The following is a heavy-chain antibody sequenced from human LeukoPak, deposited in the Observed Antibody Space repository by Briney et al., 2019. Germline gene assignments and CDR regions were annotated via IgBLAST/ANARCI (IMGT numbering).Heavy chain of an antibody. CDR3: ARERVYPPNYYGSGSYSDY. D-gene: IGHD3-10*01. CDR1: GFTFRSYW. Sequence: GGSLRLSCAASGFTFRSYWMHWVRQAPGKGLVWVSHINTDGSNSNFADSVKGRFFISRDNAKNTLYLQMNSLRAEDTAVYYCARERVYPPNYYGSGSYSDYWGQGTLVTVSS. V-gene: IGHV3-74*01. CDR2: INTDGSNS. J-gene: IGHJ4*02.